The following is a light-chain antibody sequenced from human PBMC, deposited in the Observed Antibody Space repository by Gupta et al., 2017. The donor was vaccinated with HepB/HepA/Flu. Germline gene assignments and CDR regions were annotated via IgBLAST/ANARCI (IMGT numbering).Light chain of an antibody. CDR3: QVWDAVGDVI. CDR2: NDR. V-gene: IGLV3-21*02. CDR1: SIGGKS. Sequence: SSVLIQPPSVSVAPGETARMTCGGTSIGGKSVHRYQQKSGQAPVLVVYNDRDRPSGIPERFSGSNSGNTASLTITSVEAGDEADYYCQVWDAVGDVIFGGGTRLTVL. J-gene: IGLJ2*01.